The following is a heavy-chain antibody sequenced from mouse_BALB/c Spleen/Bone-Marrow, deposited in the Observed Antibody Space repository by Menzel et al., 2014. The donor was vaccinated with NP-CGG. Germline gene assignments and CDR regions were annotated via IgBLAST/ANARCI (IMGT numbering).Heavy chain of an antibody. V-gene: IGHV1-80*01. CDR2: IYPGDGDT. CDR3: ASRGDYSYSMDY. CDR1: GYAFSNYW. J-gene: IGHJ4*01. Sequence: LMESGAELVRPGSSVKISCKASGYAFSNYWMNWMKQRPGQGLEWIGQIYPGDGDTNYNGEFKGKATLTADKSSNTAYMQLSSLTSEDSAVYFCASRGDYSYSMDYWGQGTSVTVSS. D-gene: IGHD1-1*01.